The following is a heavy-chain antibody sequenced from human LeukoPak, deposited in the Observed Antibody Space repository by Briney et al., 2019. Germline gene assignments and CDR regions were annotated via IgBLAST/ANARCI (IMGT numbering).Heavy chain of an antibody. Sequence: GGSLRLSCAASGFTFSSYSMNWGRQAPGKGLEWVSSISSSSSYIYYADSVKGRFTISRDNAKNSLYLQMNSLRAEDTAVYYCARDPKPYYYDSSGYYPLDWWGQGTLVTVSS. D-gene: IGHD3-22*01. J-gene: IGHJ4*02. CDR3: ARDPKPYYYDSSGYYPLDW. V-gene: IGHV3-21*01. CDR2: ISSSSSYI. CDR1: GFTFSSYS.